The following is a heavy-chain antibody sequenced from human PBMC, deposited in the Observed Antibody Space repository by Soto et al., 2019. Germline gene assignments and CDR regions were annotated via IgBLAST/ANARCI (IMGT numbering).Heavy chain of an antibody. CDR3: ARGVTIRASGSYSD. V-gene: IGHV1-8*01. CDR1: GYTFTSYD. Sequence: ASVKVSCKASGYTFTSYDINWVRQATGQGLEWMGRMNPNSGNTGYAQKFQGRVTMTRNTSISTAYMELSSLRSEDTAVYYCARGVTIRASGSYSDWGQGTLVTFSS. D-gene: IGHD3-10*01. CDR2: MNPNSGNT. J-gene: IGHJ4*02.